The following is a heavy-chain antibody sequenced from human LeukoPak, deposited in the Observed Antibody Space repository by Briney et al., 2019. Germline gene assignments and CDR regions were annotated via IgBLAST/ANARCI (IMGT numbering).Heavy chain of an antibody. CDR1: GFRFSDFT. D-gene: IGHD3-16*01. J-gene: IGHJ5*02. V-gene: IGHV3-23*01. CDR3: GKEGGA. Sequence: GGSLRLSCAASGFRFSDFTMTWVRQAPGKGPEWVSAIGGRGGSTYYADSLGGRFTISRGNSKDMLYLQMNSLKVEDTATYYCGKEGGAWGQGTKVTVSS. CDR2: IGGRGGST.